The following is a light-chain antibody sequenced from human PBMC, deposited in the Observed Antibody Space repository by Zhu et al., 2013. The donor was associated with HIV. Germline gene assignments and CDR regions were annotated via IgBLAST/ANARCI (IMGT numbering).Light chain of an antibody. Sequence: EIVLTQSPATLSLSPGETATLSCRASQSVRSNILSWYQQKPGQPPRLLIYGASNRAINIPDRFSGSGSGTEFTLSISRLEPEDFAVYYCQQYGSAPLTFGGGTTVEIK. V-gene: IGKV3-20*01. J-gene: IGKJ4*01. CDR2: GAS. CDR1: QSVRSNI. CDR3: QQYGSAPLT.